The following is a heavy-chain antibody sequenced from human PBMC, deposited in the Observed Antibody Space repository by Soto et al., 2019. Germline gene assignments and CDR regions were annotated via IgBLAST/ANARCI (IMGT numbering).Heavy chain of an antibody. CDR2: ISSTTNYI. V-gene: IGHV3-21*06. CDR3: ARESEDLPSNFDY. Sequence: EVQLVESGGGLVKPGGSLRLSCAASGFTFTRFSMNWVRQSPGKGLEWVSSISSTTNYIYYGDSMNGRFTISRDNAKNSLYLEMNSLRAEDTAVYYCARESEDLPSNFDYWGQGTLVTVSS. J-gene: IGHJ4*02. CDR1: GFTFTRFS.